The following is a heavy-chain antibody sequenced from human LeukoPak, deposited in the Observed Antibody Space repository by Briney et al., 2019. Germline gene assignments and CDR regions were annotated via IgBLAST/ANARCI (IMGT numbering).Heavy chain of an antibody. D-gene: IGHD6-13*01. V-gene: IGHV3-30*02. CDR2: IRYDGSNK. Sequence: GGSLRLSCAASGFTFSSYGMHWVRQAPGKGLEWVAFIRYDGSNKYYADSVKGRFTISRDNSKNTLYLQMNSLRSEDTAVYYCARGMGYSSSWYYFDYWGQGTLVTVSS. CDR1: GFTFSSYG. CDR3: ARGMGYSSSWYYFDY. J-gene: IGHJ4*02.